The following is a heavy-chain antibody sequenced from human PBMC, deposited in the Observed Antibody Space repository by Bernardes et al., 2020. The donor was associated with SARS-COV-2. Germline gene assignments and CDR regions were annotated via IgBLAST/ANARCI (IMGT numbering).Heavy chain of an antibody. Sequence: GGSLRLSRAASGFTFSSYGMHWVRQAPGKGLEWVAVISYDGSNKYYADSVKGRFTISRDNSKNTLYLQMNSLRAEDTAVYYCAKAYDIRGYSGYDPDYWGQGTLVTVSS. V-gene: IGHV3-30*18. J-gene: IGHJ4*02. CDR1: GFTFSSYG. CDR3: AKAYDIRGYSGYDPDY. CDR2: ISYDGSNK. D-gene: IGHD5-12*01.